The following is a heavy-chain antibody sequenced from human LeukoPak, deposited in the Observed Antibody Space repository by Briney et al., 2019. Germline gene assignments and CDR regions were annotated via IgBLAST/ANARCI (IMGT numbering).Heavy chain of an antibody. CDR1: RATVRDNY. J-gene: IGHJ4*02. CDR3: ATYYGSGSYYTDY. Sequence: AGGSLRLSCAVSRATVRDNYLTWVCQAPGKGLEWVSVIYSDGTTYYADSVKGRFTISRDNSKNTLYLQMNRLRAEDTGVYYCATYYGSGSYYTDYWGQGTLVTVYS. D-gene: IGHD3-10*01. V-gene: IGHV3-66*01. CDR2: IYSDGTT.